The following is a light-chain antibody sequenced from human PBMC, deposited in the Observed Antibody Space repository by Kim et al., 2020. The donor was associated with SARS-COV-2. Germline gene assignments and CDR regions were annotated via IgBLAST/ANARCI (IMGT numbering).Light chain of an antibody. CDR1: RSDVGDYNY. V-gene: IGLV2-8*01. Sequence: QSVTISCTGTRSDVGDYNYVSWYQQNPGKAPQLLIYEVSKRPSGVPDRFSGSKSGDTASLTVSELRAENVADYYCSSYAGGNNFVFGGGTQLTVL. CDR2: EVS. CDR3: SSYAGGNNFV. J-gene: IGLJ2*01.